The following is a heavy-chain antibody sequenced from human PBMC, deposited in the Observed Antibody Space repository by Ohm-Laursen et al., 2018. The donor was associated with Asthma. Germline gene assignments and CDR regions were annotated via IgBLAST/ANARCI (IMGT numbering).Heavy chain of an antibody. V-gene: IGHV3-30*18. CDR2: ISYDGTNK. D-gene: IGHD1-14*01. J-gene: IGHJ6*02. CDR1: GFTFSTYG. CDR3: AKDRTPYYYYGMDV. Sequence: RSLRLSCAASGFTFSTYGMHWVRQAPGKGLEGVAVISYDGTNKYYADSVRGRFTISRDNSKNTLYLQMNSLRAEDTAVYYCAKDRTPYYYYGMDVWGQGTTVTVSS.